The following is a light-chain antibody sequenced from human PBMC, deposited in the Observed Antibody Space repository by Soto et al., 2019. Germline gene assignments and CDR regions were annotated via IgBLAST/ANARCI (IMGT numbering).Light chain of an antibody. Sequence: DIQITQSPPTLSLSLVDIVTITCRASQTISSWLAWYQQKPGKAPKLLIYKASTLKSGVPSRFSGSGSGTKFTLTIASLQPDDFATYYCQQYETFSGTFGPGTKVDIK. J-gene: IGKJ1*01. CDR1: QTISSW. V-gene: IGKV1-5*03. CDR3: QQYETFSGT. CDR2: KAS.